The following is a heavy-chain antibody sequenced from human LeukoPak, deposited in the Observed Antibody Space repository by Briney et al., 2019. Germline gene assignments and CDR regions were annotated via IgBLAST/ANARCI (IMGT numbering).Heavy chain of an antibody. CDR1: GFTFSSYW. CDR3: ARDRRGEKSQYNCFDP. D-gene: IGHD3-10*01. V-gene: IGHV3-7*01. Sequence: GGSLRLSCTASGFTFSSYWMNWVRQAPGKGLEWVANIKEDGSEQYYVDSVKGRFTISRDNAKNSLHLQMNNLRAEDTAVYFCARDRRGEKSQYNCFDPWGQGTLVTVSS. J-gene: IGHJ5*02. CDR2: IKEDGSEQ.